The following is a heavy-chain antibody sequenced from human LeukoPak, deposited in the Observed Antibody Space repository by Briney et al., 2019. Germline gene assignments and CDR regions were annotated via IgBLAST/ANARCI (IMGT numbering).Heavy chain of an antibody. CDR3: ARGEYYYDGGY. CDR2: IKQDGSEK. CDR1: GFTFSSYW. V-gene: IGHV3-7*04. D-gene: IGHD3-22*01. J-gene: IGHJ4*02. Sequence: AGGSLRLSCAASGFTFSSYWMSWVRQAPGKGLEWVANIKQDGSEKYYVDSVKGRFTISRDNAKNSLFLQMNSLRVEETAVYYCARGEYYYDGGYWGQGTLVTVSS.